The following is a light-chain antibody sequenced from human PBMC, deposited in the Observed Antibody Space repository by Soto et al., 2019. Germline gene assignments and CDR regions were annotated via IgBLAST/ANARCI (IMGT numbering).Light chain of an antibody. CDR3: QQYYNSPT. CDR2: WTS. J-gene: IGKJ5*01. Sequence: DIVMTQSPDSLPVSLGERATINCKSSQSVFSSSTNKNYIAWYQQKSGQPPKLLIYWTSTRESGVPDRFRGSGSGTDFTLTISSLQAEDVAIYYCQQYYNSPTFGQGTRLEIK. CDR1: QSVFSSSTNKNY. V-gene: IGKV4-1*01.